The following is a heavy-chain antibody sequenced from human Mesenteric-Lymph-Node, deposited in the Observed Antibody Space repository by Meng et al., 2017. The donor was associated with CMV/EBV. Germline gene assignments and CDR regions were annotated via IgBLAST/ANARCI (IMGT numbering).Heavy chain of an antibody. D-gene: IGHD1-20*01. J-gene: IGHJ4*02. Sequence: GFSLSTAGGGVGWIRQPPGKALEWLALLFWDGDSRYRPSLKRRLTIDQDTSKNQVVLTLTNVDPADTATYYCAHRLNNWNGGAFDYWGQGALVTVSS. CDR2: LFWDGDS. V-gene: IGHV2-5*02. CDR3: AHRLNNWNGGAFDY. CDR1: GFSLSTAGGG.